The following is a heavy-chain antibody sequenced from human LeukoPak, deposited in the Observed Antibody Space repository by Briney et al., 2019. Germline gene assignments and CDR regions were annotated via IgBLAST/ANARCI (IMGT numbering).Heavy chain of an antibody. D-gene: IGHD1-26*01. CDR3: ARMGVGHTGLDF. V-gene: IGHV3-74*01. Sequence: GGSLTLSCAASGFGFSNYWMHWVRQAPGKGLMWVSRIKDDGVGANYADPAKGRFTISRDNAKNTLYLQMTSLRAEDTAVYYRARMGVGHTGLDFWGQGVLVTVSS. CDR1: GFGFSNYW. CDR2: IKDDGVGA. J-gene: IGHJ4*02.